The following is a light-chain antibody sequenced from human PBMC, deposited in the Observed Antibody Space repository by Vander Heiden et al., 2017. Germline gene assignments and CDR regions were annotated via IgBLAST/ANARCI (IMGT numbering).Light chain of an antibody. CDR1: QDSSNY. Sequence: IQMTHSPSSLSASVGARVTITCQASQDSSNYLNWYQQKPGKAPKLLIYDASNLETGIPERFSGSGSGTDFTLTISRLEPEDIAVYYCQQYGNPSRTFGQGTKVEIK. CDR2: DAS. CDR3: QQYGNPSRT. V-gene: IGKV1-33*01. J-gene: IGKJ1*01.